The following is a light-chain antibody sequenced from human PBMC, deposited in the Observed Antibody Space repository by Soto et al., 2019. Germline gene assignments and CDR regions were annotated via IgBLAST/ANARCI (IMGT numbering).Light chain of an antibody. CDR1: QTVSSS. CDR2: DAS. CDR3: QVRDVWPS. J-gene: IGKJ1*01. V-gene: IGKV3-11*01. Sequence: IVLTQSPVTLALSPGESAVLSCRASQTVSSSLAWYQHKPGQAPRLFIYDASKMAPGIPARFTGSGSGTHFTLTISSLEPEDIAVYYCQVRDVWPSFGQGTKVEIK.